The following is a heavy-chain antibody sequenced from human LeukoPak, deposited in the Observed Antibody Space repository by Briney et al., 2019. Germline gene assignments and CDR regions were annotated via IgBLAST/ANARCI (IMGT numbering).Heavy chain of an antibody. D-gene: IGHD3-9*01. CDR2: ISAGAGVI. Sequence: PGGSLRLSCAASGFTFSDYEMNWVRQAPEKGLEWVSYISAGAGVIFYADSVKGRFSITRDNAKNSLFLQMSSLRAEDTAVYYCARVRTTDTLTGYKQELDYWGRGTLVTLSS. CDR1: GFTFSDYE. CDR3: ARVRTTDTLTGYKQELDY. J-gene: IGHJ4*02. V-gene: IGHV3-48*03.